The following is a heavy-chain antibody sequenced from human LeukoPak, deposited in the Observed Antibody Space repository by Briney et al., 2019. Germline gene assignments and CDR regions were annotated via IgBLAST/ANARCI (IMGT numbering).Heavy chain of an antibody. CDR3: AKAGVVVAATDAFDI. V-gene: IGHV3-23*01. D-gene: IGHD2-15*01. CDR1: GFTFSNYW. J-gene: IGHJ3*02. CDR2: ISGSGGST. Sequence: GGSLRLSCAASGFTFSNYWMTWVRQAPGKGLEWVSAISGSGGSTYYADSVKGRFTISRDNSKNTLYLQMNSLRAEDTAVYYCAKAGVVVAATDAFDIWGQGTMVTVSS.